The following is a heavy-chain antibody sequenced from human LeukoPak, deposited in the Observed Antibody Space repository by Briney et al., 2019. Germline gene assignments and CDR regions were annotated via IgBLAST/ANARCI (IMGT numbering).Heavy chain of an antibody. V-gene: IGHV3-33*01. J-gene: IGHJ6*02. CDR1: GFTFSSYG. Sequence: GGSLRLSCAASGFTFSSYGMHWVRQAPGKGLEWVAVIWYDGSNKYYADSVKGRFTISRDNSKNTLYLQMNSLRAEDTAVYYWAREPYCGGDCYYYYGMDVWGQGTTVTVSS. D-gene: IGHD2-21*02. CDR3: AREPYCGGDCYYYYGMDV. CDR2: IWYDGSNK.